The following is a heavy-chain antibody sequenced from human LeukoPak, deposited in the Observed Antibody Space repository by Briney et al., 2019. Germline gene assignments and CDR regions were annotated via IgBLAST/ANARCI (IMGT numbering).Heavy chain of an antibody. D-gene: IGHD3-22*01. CDR3: ARDRFFYDSSGYGFDY. V-gene: IGHV4-59*10. CDR1: GGSFSGYY. Sequence: LKPSETLSLTCAVYGGSFSGYYWSWIRQPAGKGLEWIGRIYTSGSTNYNPSLKSRVTMSVDTSKNQFSLKLSSVTAADTAVYYCARDRFFYDSSGYGFDYWGQGTLVTVSS. CDR2: IYTSGST. J-gene: IGHJ4*02.